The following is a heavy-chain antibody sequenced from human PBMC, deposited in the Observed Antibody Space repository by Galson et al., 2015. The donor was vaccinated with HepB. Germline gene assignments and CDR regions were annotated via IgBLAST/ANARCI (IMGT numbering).Heavy chain of an antibody. J-gene: IGHJ1*01. D-gene: IGHD4-17*01. CDR2: TSSSSSYI. V-gene: IGHV3-21*04. CDR1: GLTFSSPG. CDR3: AKGAFTVTTNIFRAEYFQH. Sequence: SPRSSCAATGLTFSSPGTHCARQSPGNGLEWVSSTSSSSSYIYYADSVKGRFTISRDNAKNSLYLQMNSLRAEDTAVYYCAKGAFTVTTNIFRAEYFQHWGQGTLVTVSS.